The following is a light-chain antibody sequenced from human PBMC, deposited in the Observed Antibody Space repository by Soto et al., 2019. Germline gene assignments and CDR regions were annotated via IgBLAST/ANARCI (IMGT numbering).Light chain of an antibody. CDR1: QSVSSNY. CDR3: QHYGSSPPEFT. V-gene: IGKV3-20*01. Sequence: EIVLTQSPGTLSLSPGERATLSCRASQSVSSNYLAWYQQRPGQAPRLLIFGASYRAAGIPDRFSGSGCGTDFILTISRLEPEDFAVYYCQHYGSSPPEFTFGPGTKVDSK. CDR2: GAS. J-gene: IGKJ3*01.